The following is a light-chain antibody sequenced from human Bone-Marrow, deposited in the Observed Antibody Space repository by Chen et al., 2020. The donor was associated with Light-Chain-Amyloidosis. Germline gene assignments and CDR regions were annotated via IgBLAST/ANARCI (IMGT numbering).Light chain of an antibody. CDR1: KIGSTS. V-gene: IGLV3-21*02. CDR3: HVCGSSSDRPV. Sequence: SYVLTQPSSVSVAPGQTATIACGGNKIGSTSVHWYQQTPGQAPLLVVYDDSDRPSGIPERFSGCNCGNTATLTISRVEAGDEADYYWHVCGSSSDRPVFGGGTKLTVL. CDR2: DDS. J-gene: IGLJ3*02.